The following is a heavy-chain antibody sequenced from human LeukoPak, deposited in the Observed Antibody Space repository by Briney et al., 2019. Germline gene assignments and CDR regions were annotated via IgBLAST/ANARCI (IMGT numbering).Heavy chain of an antibody. CDR1: GGSITSGTYY. D-gene: IGHD6-13*01. J-gene: IGHJ4*02. CDR2: INTSGST. Sequence: SETLSLTCSVSGGSITSGTYYWSWIRQPARKGLEWIGRINTSGSTNYNPSLKSRVTISVDTSKNQFSLKLSSVTAADTAVYYCARGRWAYSSSWYFDYWGQGTLVTVSS. V-gene: IGHV4-61*02. CDR3: ARGRWAYSSSWYFDY.